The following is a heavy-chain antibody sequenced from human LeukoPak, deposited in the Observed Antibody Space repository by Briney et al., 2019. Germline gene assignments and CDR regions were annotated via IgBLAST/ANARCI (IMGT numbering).Heavy chain of an antibody. CDR3: TWMATIFTVDY. V-gene: IGHV3-15*01. CDR2: IRNDRIT. D-gene: IGHD5-12*01. CDR1: GLTFSDAW. J-gene: IGHJ4*02. Sequence: GGSLRLSCVLSGLTFSDAWMSWVRQAPGKGLEWVGRIRNDRITDYAAPVQGRFSITRDNSKNTFYLQMNSLRTEDTGMYFCTWMATIFTVDYWGQGTLVTVSS.